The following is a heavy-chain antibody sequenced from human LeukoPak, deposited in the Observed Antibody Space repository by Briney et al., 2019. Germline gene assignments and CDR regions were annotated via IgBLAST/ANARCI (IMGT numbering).Heavy chain of an antibody. Sequence: ASVKVPCKASGGTFSSYTISWVRQAPGQGLEWMGRIIPILGIANYAQKFQGRVTITADKSTSTAYMELSGLRSDDTAVYYCARAGRNYNVVVPAAIRSGAAFDIWGQGTMVTVSS. CDR2: IIPILGIA. CDR3: ARAGRNYNVVVPAAIRSGAAFDI. D-gene: IGHD2-2*02. V-gene: IGHV1-69*02. CDR1: GGTFSSYT. J-gene: IGHJ3*02.